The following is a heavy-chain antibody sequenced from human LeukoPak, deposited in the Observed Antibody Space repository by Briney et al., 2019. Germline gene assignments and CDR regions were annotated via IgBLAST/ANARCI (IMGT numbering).Heavy chain of an antibody. CDR2: ISAYNGNT. V-gene: IGHV1-18*01. CDR3: AREAPRIVVVVAATQYYGMDV. D-gene: IGHD2-15*01. Sequence: GGSLRLSCAASGFTFTSYGISWVRQAPGQGLEWMGWISAYNGNTNYAQKLQGRVTMTTDTSTSTAYMELRSLRSDDTAVYYCAREAPRIVVVVAATQYYGMDVWGQGTTVTVSS. CDR1: GFTFTSYG. J-gene: IGHJ6*02.